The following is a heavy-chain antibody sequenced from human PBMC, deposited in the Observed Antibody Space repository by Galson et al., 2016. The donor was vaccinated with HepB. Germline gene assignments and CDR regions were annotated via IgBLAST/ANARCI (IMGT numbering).Heavy chain of an antibody. CDR3: AKGGTPDDQTVNYATDV. D-gene: IGHD2-15*01. J-gene: IGHJ6*02. V-gene: IGHV3-23*01. CDR1: GFSFSSYA. CDR2: ISGTSASI. Sequence: SLRLSCAVSGFSFSSYAMNWVRQAPGKGLEWVSVISGTSASIFYGDSVKGRFTISRDNSKNTLYLQMNRLRAEDTAVYYCAKGGTPDDQTVNYATDVWGQGTTVTVSS.